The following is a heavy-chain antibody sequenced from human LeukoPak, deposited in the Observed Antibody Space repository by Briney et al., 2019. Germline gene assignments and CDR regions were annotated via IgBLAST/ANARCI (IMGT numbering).Heavy chain of an antibody. Sequence: SQTLSLTCTVSGGSISSTGYYWSWIRQHPGKGLEWIGYIYYSGSTYYNPSLKSRVTISVDTSKSQFSLRLSSVTAADTAVYYCARVLGDYGDYGWFDPWGRGTLVTVSS. CDR3: ARVLGDYGDYGWFDP. V-gene: IGHV4-31*03. D-gene: IGHD4-17*01. J-gene: IGHJ5*02. CDR1: GGSISSTGYY. CDR2: IYYSGST.